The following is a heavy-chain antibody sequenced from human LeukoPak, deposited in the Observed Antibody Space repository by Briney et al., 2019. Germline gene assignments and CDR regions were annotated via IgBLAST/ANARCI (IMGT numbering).Heavy chain of an antibody. Sequence: GGSLRLSCAASGITVSGSFMNWVRQAPGKGLEWISFFYSDGSINYADSVKGRFTISGDISENTLYLQMNSLRADDTAVYYCAGGRQRANFDYWGQVTLVTVSS. CDR1: GITVSGSF. J-gene: IGHJ4*02. D-gene: IGHD2-8*01. CDR2: FYSDGSI. V-gene: IGHV3-66*01. CDR3: AGGRQRANFDY.